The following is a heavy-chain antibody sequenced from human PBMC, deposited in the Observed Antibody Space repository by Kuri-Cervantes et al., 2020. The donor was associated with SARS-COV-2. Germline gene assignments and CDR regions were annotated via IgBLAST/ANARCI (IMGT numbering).Heavy chain of an antibody. CDR3: ARGDCSSTSCYTWGAENY. V-gene: IGHV4-34*01. J-gene: IGHJ4*02. Sequence: ESLKISCAVYSGSFSGYYWSWIRQPPGKGLEWIGEINHSGSTNYNPSLKSRVTISVDTSKNQFSLKLNSVTAADTAVYYCARGDCSSTSCYTWGAENYWGQGTLVTVSS. D-gene: IGHD2-2*02. CDR2: INHSGST. CDR1: SGSFSGYY.